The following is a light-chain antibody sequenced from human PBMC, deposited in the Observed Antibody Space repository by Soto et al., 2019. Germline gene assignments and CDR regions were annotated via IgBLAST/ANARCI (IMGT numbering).Light chain of an antibody. CDR3: SSYTTSSTRV. V-gene: IGLV2-14*01. CDR1: SSDVGGYHS. J-gene: IGLJ2*01. CDR2: EVS. Sequence: QSALTQPASVSGSPGQSITISCTGTSSDVGGYHSVSWYQQHPGIAPKLMIYEVSNRPSGVSNRFSGSKSGNTASLSISGLQAEAEADYSCSSYTTSSTRVFGGGTKLTVL.